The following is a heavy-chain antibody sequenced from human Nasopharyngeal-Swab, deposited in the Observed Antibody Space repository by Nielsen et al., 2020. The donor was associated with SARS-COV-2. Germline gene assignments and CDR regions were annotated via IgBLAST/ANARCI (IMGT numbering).Heavy chain of an antibody. J-gene: IGHJ4*02. D-gene: IGHD6-13*01. V-gene: IGHV4-34*01. CDR1: GGSFSGYY. Sequence: SETLSLTCAVYGGSFSGYYWSWIRQPPGKGLEWIGEINHSGSTNYNPSLKSRVTISVDTSKNQFSLKLSSVTAADTAVYYCARVRADRYSSSWDFDYWGQGTLVTVSS. CDR2: INHSGST. CDR3: ARVRADRYSSSWDFDY.